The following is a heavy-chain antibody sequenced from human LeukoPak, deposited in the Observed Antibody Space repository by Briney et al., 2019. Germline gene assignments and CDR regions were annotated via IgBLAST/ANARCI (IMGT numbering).Heavy chain of an antibody. Sequence: SETLSLTCTVSGGSISSYYWSWIRQPPGKGREWIGYIYYSGSTNYNPSLKSRVTISVDTSKNQFSLKLSSVTAADTAVYYCARSPGYSGSPFDLWGRGTLGTVSS. CDR1: GGSISSYY. J-gene: IGHJ2*01. D-gene: IGHD5-12*01. CDR3: ARSPGYSGSPFDL. CDR2: IYYSGST. V-gene: IGHV4-59*08.